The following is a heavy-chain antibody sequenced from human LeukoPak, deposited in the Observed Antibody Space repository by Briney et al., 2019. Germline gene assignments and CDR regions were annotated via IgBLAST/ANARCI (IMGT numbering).Heavy chain of an antibody. V-gene: IGHV4-30-4*01. CDR3: ARERSGNYSGFDY. J-gene: IGHJ4*02. Sequence: SQTLSLTCTVSGGSISSGDYYWSWIRQPPGKGLEWIGYIYYSGSTYYNPSLKSRITISVDTSKNQFSLKLSSVTAADTAVYYCARERSGNYSGFDYWGQGTLVTVSS. CDR2: IYYSGST. CDR1: GGSISSGDYY. D-gene: IGHD1-26*01.